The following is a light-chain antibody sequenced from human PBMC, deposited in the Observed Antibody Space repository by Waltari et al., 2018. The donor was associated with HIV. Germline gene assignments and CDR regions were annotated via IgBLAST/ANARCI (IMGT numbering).Light chain of an antibody. CDR2: EVT. CDR3: SSFAPTNKFYVL. CDR1: SSDIGGYNY. J-gene: IGLJ2*01. V-gene: IGLV2-8*01. Sequence: QSTLTQPPSASGSPGQSVTISCTGTSSDIGGYNYVPWYQQPPGKAPKLIMTEVTKRPSGVPDRFSGSKSGNTASLTVSGLQADDEALYYCSSFAPTNKFYVLFGGGTTLTVL.